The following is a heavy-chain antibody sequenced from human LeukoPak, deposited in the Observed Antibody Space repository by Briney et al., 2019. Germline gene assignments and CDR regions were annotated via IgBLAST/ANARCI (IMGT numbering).Heavy chain of an antibody. V-gene: IGHV1-2*02. J-gene: IGHJ4*02. CDR3: ARDFWSGYLVY. Sequence: ASVKVSCKASGYTFTGYYMHWVRQAPGQGLEWMGWINPNSGGTNYAQKFQGRVTMTRDTSISTAYMELRSLRSDDTAVYYCARDFWSGYLVYWGQGTLVTVSS. CDR1: GYTFTGYY. CDR2: INPNSGGT. D-gene: IGHD3-3*01.